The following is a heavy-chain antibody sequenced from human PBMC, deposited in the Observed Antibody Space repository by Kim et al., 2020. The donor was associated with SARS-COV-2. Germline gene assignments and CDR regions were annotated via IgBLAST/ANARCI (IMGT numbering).Heavy chain of an antibody. CDR1: GFTFSSYG. J-gene: IGHJ4*02. Sequence: GGSLRLSCAASGFTFSSYGMHWVRQAPGKGLEWVAVISYDGSNKYYADSVKGRFTISRDNSKNTLYLQMNSLRAEDTAVYYCARDPRVLWFGVQSGPDYWGQGTLVTVSS. D-gene: IGHD3-10*01. CDR3: ARDPRVLWFGVQSGPDY. CDR2: ISYDGSNK. V-gene: IGHV3-33*05.